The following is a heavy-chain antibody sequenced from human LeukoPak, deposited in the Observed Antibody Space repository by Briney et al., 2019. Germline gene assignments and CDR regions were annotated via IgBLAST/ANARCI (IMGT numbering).Heavy chain of an antibody. Sequence: PGGSLRLSCAASGFTFSSYAMSWVRQAPGEGLEWVSAISGSGGSTYYADSVKGRFTISRDNSKNTLFLQMNSLRAEDTAIYYCAKALYDSSGVFDYWGQGTLVTGSS. V-gene: IGHV3-23*01. D-gene: IGHD3-22*01. CDR2: ISGSGGST. CDR1: GFTFSSYA. J-gene: IGHJ4*02. CDR3: AKALYDSSGVFDY.